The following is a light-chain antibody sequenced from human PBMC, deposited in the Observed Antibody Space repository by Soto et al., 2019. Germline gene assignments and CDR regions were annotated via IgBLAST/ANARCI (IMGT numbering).Light chain of an antibody. CDR2: EVS. V-gene: IGLV2-8*01. J-gene: IGLJ3*02. CDR1: SSDVGDYNY. CDR3: SSYAGSNNWV. Sequence: QSALTQPPSASGSPGQSVTISCTGTSSDVGDYNYVSWYQQHPGKAPKLMIYEVSKRPSGVPDRFSGSKSGNTASLTVSGLQDEDEADSYCSSYAGSNNWVFGGGTQLTVL.